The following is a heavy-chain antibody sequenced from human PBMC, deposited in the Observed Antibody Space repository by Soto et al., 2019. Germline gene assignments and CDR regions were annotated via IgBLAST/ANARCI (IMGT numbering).Heavy chain of an antibody. CDR1: GGSFSGYY. V-gene: IGHV4-34*01. Sequence: SETLSLTCAVYGGSFSGYYWSWIRQPPGKGLEWIGEINHSGSTNYNPSLKSRVTISVDTSKNQFSLKLSSVTAADTAVYYCASLGSTRTAYYYGSGSYFGFDPWGQGTLVTVSS. CDR3: ASLGSTRTAYYYGSGSYFGFDP. J-gene: IGHJ5*02. CDR2: INHSGST. D-gene: IGHD3-10*01.